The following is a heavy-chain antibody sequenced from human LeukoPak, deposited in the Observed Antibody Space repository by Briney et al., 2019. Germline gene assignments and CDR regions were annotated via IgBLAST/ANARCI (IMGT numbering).Heavy chain of an antibody. Sequence: SETLSLTCTVSGGSISSSSYYWGWIRQPPGKGLEWIGSIYYSGSTNYNPSLKSRVTISVDTSKNQFSLKLSSVTAADTAVYYCASVRGYSSGWYASGFDPWGQGTLVTVSS. J-gene: IGHJ5*02. CDR3: ASVRGYSSGWYASGFDP. CDR2: IYYSGST. D-gene: IGHD6-19*01. V-gene: IGHV4-39*07. CDR1: GGSISSSSYY.